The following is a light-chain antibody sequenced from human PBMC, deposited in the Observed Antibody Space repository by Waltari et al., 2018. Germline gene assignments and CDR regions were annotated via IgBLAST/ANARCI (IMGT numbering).Light chain of an antibody. Sequence: QSVLTQPPSVSGAPGQRVTISCTGSSSNNGADYDVTWYQQLPKTAPKLLIYGNNIRPSGVPDRIAGFQSGTSASLTITGLQAEDEADYYCQSYDRSLSAVVFGGGTKLTVL. CDR1: SSNNGADYD. J-gene: IGLJ2*01. V-gene: IGLV1-40*01. CDR3: QSYDRSLSAVV. CDR2: GNN.